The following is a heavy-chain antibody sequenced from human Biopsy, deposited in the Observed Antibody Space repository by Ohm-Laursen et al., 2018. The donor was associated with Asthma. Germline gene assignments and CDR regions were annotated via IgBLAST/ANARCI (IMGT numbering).Heavy chain of an antibody. D-gene: IGHD6-19*01. CDR2: VYWTGST. Sequence: SDTLSLTCMVYGGSISSFYWSWIRQSPEKGLEWMGYVYWTGSTNYNPSLKSRITMSVDTSKNRMFLELTSVTAADTAIYYCVRAVRNEQWLSPFDYWGQGKPVTVSS. V-gene: IGHV4-59*07. CDR3: VRAVRNEQWLSPFDY. CDR1: GGSISSFY. J-gene: IGHJ4*02.